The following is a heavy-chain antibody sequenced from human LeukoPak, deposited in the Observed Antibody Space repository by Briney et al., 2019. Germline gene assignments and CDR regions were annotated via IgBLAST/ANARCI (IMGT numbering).Heavy chain of an antibody. Sequence: PGGSLRLSCAASGFTFSSYWMHWVRQAPGKGLVWVSRINSDGSSTSYADSVKGRFTISRDNAKNTLYLQMYSLRAEDTAVYYCARAGYSYGYVNWGSRVDDLDYWGQGTLVTVSS. CDR1: GFTFSSYW. J-gene: IGHJ4*02. CDR3: ARAGYSYGYVNWGSRVDDLDY. CDR2: INSDGSST. D-gene: IGHD5-18*01. V-gene: IGHV3-74*01.